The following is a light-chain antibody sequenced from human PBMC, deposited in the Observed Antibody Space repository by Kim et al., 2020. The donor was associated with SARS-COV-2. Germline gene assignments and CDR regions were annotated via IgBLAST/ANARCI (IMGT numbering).Light chain of an antibody. V-gene: IGLV2-14*03. CDR2: DVS. CDR3: TSYTGTDTYV. Sequence: QSALTQPAPVSGSPGQSITISCTGTSSDFGDYNYVSWYQHHPGKAPELIIFDVSKRPSRISNRFSGSKSGDTASLTISGLQAEDEADYYCTSYTGTDTYVFGSGTKVTVL. J-gene: IGLJ1*01. CDR1: SSDFGDYNY.